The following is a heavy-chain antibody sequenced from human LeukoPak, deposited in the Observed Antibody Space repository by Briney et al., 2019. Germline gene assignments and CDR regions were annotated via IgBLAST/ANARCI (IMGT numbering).Heavy chain of an antibody. CDR3: AKDYYDSSGYSLDFSALGY. V-gene: IGHV3-23*01. CDR2: ISGSGGST. J-gene: IGHJ4*02. D-gene: IGHD3-22*01. Sequence: GGSLRLSCAASGFTFSSYAMSWVRQAPGKGLEWVSAISGSGGSTYYADSVKGRFTISRDNSKNTLYLQMNSLRAEDTAVYYCAKDYYDSSGYSLDFSALGYWGQGTLVTVSS. CDR1: GFTFSSYA.